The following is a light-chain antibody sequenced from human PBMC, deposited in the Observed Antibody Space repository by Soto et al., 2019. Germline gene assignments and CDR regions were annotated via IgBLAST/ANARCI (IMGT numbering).Light chain of an antibody. CDR1: SSDVGGYNY. Sequence: QSVLTQPASVSGSPGQSITISCIGTSSDVGGYNYVSWYQQHPGKAPKLMIYDVGTRPPGVSSRFSGSKSDNTASLTIPGLQAEDEADYYCGSFTSAGYVFGTGTKVTVL. CDR3: GSFTSAGYV. V-gene: IGLV2-14*03. J-gene: IGLJ1*01. CDR2: DVG.